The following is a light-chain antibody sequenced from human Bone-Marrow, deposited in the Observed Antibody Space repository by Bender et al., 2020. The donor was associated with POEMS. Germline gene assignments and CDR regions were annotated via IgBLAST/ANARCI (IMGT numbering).Light chain of an antibody. J-gene: IGLJ2*01. Sequence: SYGLTQPPSVSVSPGHTANITCSGNKLGDKYVCWYQQKPGQSPVLVIYQDTKRPSGIPDRFSGSNSGNTATLTISGTQAMDEADYFCQTWDSNNVIFGGGTRLTVL. CDR2: QDT. CDR1: KLGDKY. V-gene: IGLV3-1*01. CDR3: QTWDSNNVI.